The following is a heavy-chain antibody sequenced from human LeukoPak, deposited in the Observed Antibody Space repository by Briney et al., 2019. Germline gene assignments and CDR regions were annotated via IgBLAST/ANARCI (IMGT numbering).Heavy chain of an antibody. V-gene: IGHV3-49*03. CDR1: GFTFGDYA. CDR2: IRNQAYGGTT. D-gene: IGHD3-22*01. J-gene: IGHJ5*02. CDR3: TRDSVITEEWFDP. Sequence: GGSLRLSCTASGFTFGDYAMSWFRQAPGKGLEWVGFIRNQAYGGTTEYAASVKGRFTISRDDSKSIAYLQMNSLKTEDTAVYYCTRDSVITEEWFDPSGQGTLVIVSS.